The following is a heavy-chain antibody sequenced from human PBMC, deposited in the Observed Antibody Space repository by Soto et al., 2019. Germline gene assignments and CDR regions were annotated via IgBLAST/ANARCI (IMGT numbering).Heavy chain of an antibody. Sequence: ASVKVSCKAFGYTFTGYFMHWVRQAPGQGLEWLGWINPSSGATKYAQKFQGRVTLTRDTSINTAYMEMSMLRSDDTAVYYCARGGGTILAPLPWGQGALVTVSS. CDR1: GYTFTGYF. D-gene: IGHD3-3*01. CDR3: ARGGGTILAPLP. CDR2: INPSSGAT. J-gene: IGHJ5*02. V-gene: IGHV1-2*02.